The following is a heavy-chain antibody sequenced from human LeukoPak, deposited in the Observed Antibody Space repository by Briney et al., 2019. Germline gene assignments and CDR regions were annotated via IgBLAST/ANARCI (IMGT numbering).Heavy chain of an antibody. Sequence: GGSLRLSCAASGFTFGSYAMSWVRQAPGKGLEWVSTITSSGGSTYYPDSVKGRFTISRDNSENTLYLHMNSLRAEDTAVYYRAKESERYYFDYWGQGTLVTVSS. CDR2: ITSSGGST. V-gene: IGHV3-23*01. D-gene: IGHD1-26*01. J-gene: IGHJ4*02. CDR1: GFTFGSYA. CDR3: AKESERYYFDY.